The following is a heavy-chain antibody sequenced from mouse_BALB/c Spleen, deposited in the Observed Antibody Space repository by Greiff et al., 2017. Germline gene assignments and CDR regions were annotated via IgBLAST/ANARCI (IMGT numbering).Heavy chain of an antibody. D-gene: IGHD3-1*01. J-gene: IGHJ2*01. CDR2: ISSGSSTI. Sequence: EVLLVESGGGLVKPGGSLKLSCAASGFTFSSFGMHWVRQAPEKGLEWVAYISSGSSTIYYADTVKGRFTISRDNPKNTLFLQMTSLRSEDTAMYYCARQIGVRVDYWGQGTTLTVSS. V-gene: IGHV5-17*02. CDR1: GFTFSSFG. CDR3: ARQIGVRVDY.